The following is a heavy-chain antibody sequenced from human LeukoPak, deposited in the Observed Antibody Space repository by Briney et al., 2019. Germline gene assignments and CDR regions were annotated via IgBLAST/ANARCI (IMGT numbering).Heavy chain of an antibody. V-gene: IGHV3-23*01. J-gene: IGHJ4*02. D-gene: IGHD5-12*01. CDR3: AKRASGYYFDS. CDR2: VSPTGDST. CDR1: GFTFSTYG. Sequence: GGSLRLSCAASGFTFSTYGMSWLRQAPGKGLEWVSTVSPTGDSTYYTDSVKGRFTISRDNSKNTVYLQMSSLRAEDTAVFYCAKRASGYYFDSWGQGTLVTVSS.